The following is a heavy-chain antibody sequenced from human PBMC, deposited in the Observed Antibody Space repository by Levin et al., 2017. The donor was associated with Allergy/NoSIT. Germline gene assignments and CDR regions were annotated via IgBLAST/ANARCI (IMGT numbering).Heavy chain of an antibody. CDR1: GYTFTGYY. CDR2: INPNGGGT. Sequence: VASVKVSCKASGYTFTGYYIHWVRQAPGQGLEWMGWINPNGGGTKYAQKFQGRVTMTRDTSISTAYMDLSRLRSDDTAVYYCARFAYSLPDYWGQGTLVTVSS. V-gene: IGHV1-2*02. CDR3: ARFAYSLPDY. J-gene: IGHJ4*02. D-gene: IGHD5-18*01.